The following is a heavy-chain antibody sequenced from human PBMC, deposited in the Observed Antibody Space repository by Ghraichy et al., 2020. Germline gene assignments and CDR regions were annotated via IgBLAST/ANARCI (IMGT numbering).Heavy chain of an antibody. CDR1: GVSISNYY. Sequence: SETLSLTCTVSGVSISNYYWSWIRQSAGKGLECIGRTYPSGSADYNPSLKSRVNMSLDRSKNQISLELTSVTAADTAVYYCAGASPSSGTYWYFDHWGQGSLVTVSS. CDR3: AGASPSSGTYWYFDH. CDR2: TYPSGSA. V-gene: IGHV4-4*07. J-gene: IGHJ4*02. D-gene: IGHD1-26*01.